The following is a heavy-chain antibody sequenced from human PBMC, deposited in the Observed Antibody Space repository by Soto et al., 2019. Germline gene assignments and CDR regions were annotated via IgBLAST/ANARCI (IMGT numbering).Heavy chain of an antibody. CDR2: ISGYNGNT. Sequence: ASVKVSCMASGYTFRSYGISWVRQAPGQGLEWMGWISGYNGNTHYSQKFQGKVTMTTDTSTSTAYMELRNLRSDDTAVYYCAKADSNYAGRFSYYYMDVWGTGSMVTVSS. D-gene: IGHD4-4*01. J-gene: IGHJ6*03. V-gene: IGHV1-18*01. CDR3: AKADSNYAGRFSYYYMDV. CDR1: GYTFRSYG.